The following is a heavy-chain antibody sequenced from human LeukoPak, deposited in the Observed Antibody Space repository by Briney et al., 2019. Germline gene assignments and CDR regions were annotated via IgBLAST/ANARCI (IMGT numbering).Heavy chain of an antibody. D-gene: IGHD3/OR15-3a*01. Sequence: PSETLSLTCTVSGGSISSGDYYWSWIRQPPGKGLEWIGYIYYSGSTYYNPSLKSRVTISVDTSKNQFSLKLSSVAAADTAVYYCARGRGPPGTGYYYYYYMDVWGKGTTVTVSS. CDR3: ARGRGPPGTGYYYYYYMDV. CDR1: GGSISSGDYY. CDR2: IYYSGST. J-gene: IGHJ6*03. V-gene: IGHV4-30-4*08.